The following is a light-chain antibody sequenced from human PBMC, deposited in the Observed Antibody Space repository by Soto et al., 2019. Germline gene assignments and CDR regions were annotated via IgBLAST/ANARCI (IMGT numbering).Light chain of an antibody. CDR2: DAS. V-gene: IGKV3-11*01. J-gene: IGKJ4*01. CDR1: QSVSTY. CDR3: QRSHGWLT. Sequence: EIVWTQSPATLALSPGERATLSCRASQSVSTYLAWYQQKAGQAPKLLIYDASNRATGIPARFSGSGSGTDFTLTISRLQPEDFAVYYCQRSHGWLTFRGGTKVEIK.